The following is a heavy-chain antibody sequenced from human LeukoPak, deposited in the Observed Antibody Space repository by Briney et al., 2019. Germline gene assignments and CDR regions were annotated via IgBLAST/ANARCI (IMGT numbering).Heavy chain of an antibody. CDR1: GFTFSSYA. J-gene: IGHJ4*02. CDR2: ISGSGGST. V-gene: IGHV3-23*01. Sequence: PGGSLRLSCAASGFTFSSYAMSWVRQTPGKGLEWVSAISGSGGSTYYADSVKGRFTISRDNSKNTLYLQMNSLRAEDTAVYYCAKGRFFPSYYFDYWGQGTLVTVSS. D-gene: IGHD3-3*01. CDR3: AKGRFFPSYYFDY.